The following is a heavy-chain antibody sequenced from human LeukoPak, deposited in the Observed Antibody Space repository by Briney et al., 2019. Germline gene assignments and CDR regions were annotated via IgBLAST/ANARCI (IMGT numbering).Heavy chain of an antibody. J-gene: IGHJ4*02. CDR3: ARDLLNYGSAYYDVGIFDS. V-gene: IGHV3-30*04. D-gene: IGHD3-10*01. CDR2: ISKDGRKN. CDR1: GFSFSTSG. Sequence: GRSLRLSCEASGFSFSTSGVHWARQAPGKGLEWMAVISKDGRKNHYADSVKGRFTIPRDNSKSTLFLQMNSLRPEDTAIYYCARDLLNYGSAYYDVGIFDSWGQGTLVTVSS.